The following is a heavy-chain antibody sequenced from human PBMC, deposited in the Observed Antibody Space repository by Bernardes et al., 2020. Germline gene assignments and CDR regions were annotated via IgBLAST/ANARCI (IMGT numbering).Heavy chain of an antibody. CDR3: AKEKGDNGHFDY. Sequence: GGSLRLSCAASGFTFSSYVMSWVRQAPGKGLEWVSSIGGSGGNTYYADFLKGRFTISRDNSKNTLSLQMNSLRAEDTAVYYCAKEKGDNGHFDYWGQGTLVTVSS. V-gene: IGHV3-23*01. D-gene: IGHD2-21*02. J-gene: IGHJ4*02. CDR1: GFTFSSYV. CDR2: IGGSGGNT.